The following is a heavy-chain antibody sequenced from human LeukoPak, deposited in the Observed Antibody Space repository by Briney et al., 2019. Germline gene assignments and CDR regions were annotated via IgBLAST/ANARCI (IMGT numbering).Heavy chain of an antibody. CDR2: IYYSGST. J-gene: IGHJ4*02. V-gene: IGHV4-59*12. CDR1: GGSISSYY. CDR3: ARVAAPIATGIFYYFDY. Sequence: SETLSLTCTVSGGSISSYYWSWIRQPPGKGLEWIGNIYYSGSTYYNPSLKSRVTISVDTSKNQFSLKLSSVTAADTAVFYCARVAAPIATGIFYYFDYWGQGTLVTVSS. D-gene: IGHD6-13*01.